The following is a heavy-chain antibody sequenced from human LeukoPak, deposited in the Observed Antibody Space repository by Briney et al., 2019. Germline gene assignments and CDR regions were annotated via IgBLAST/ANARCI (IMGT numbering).Heavy chain of an antibody. J-gene: IGHJ4*02. CDR3: ARVGELGPQDY. Sequence: SETLSLTCTVSGGSISGYYWSWIRQPPGKGLEWIGYMYYRGSTNYNPSLKSRVTISIDTSKNQFSLKLSSVTAADTAVYYCARVGELGPQDYWGQGTLVTVSS. CDR2: MYYRGST. CDR1: GGSISGYY. D-gene: IGHD3-10*01. V-gene: IGHV4-59*01.